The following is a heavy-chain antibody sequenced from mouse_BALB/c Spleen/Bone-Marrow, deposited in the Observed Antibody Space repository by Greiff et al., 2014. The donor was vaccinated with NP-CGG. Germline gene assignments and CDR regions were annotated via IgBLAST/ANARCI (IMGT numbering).Heavy chain of an antibody. CDR3: NRRKNDFIFVY. CDR1: GSNFNDYH. J-gene: IGHJ3*01. Sequence: VLLVESGPELVRPGASVKVSCTASGSNFNDYHMYWIKQSHEQSLEWIGQIDPENGDTEYAQKFQGKATLTVDTSSSTAYLQLNSLTSEDTAVYYCNRRKNDFIFVYWGQGTLVTVSA. CDR2: IDPENGDT. V-gene: IGHV14-4*02. D-gene: IGHD1-2*01.